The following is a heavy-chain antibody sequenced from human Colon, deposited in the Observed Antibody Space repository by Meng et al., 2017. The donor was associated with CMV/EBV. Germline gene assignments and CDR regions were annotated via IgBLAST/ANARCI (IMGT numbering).Heavy chain of an antibody. CDR2: ISTNRNT. J-gene: IGHJ4*02. V-gene: IGHV4-4*07. CDR3: VRGGYSGTQTGGVQEY. Sequence: HVQESCLDLVKPSEPLSPTFTVACGSINTYYWSWIRQPAGEGLEWLGRISTNRNTDYNPSLNSRATIWLDTSNNQFSLKLTSVTAADTAVYYCVRGGYSGTQTGGVQEYWGQGTLVTVSS. CDR1: CGSINTYY. D-gene: IGHD5-12*01.